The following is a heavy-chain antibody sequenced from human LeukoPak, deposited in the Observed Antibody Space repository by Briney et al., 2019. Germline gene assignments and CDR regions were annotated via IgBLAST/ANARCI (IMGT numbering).Heavy chain of an antibody. CDR3: ARDDHYNYYYMDV. Sequence: GGSLRLSCAASGFIFSSYSMNWVRQAPGKGLEWVSYISSSSSTIYYPSSVKGRFTISRNNAENFLHLQITIPAAEATAVYYCARDDHYNYYYMDVWGKGTTVSVSS. V-gene: IGHV3-48*01. J-gene: IGHJ6*03. CDR1: GFIFSSYS. CDR2: ISSSSSTI.